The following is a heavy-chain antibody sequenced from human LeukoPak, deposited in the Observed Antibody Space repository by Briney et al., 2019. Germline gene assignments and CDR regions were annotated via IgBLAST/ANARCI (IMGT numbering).Heavy chain of an antibody. CDR1: GGTFSSYA. V-gene: IGHV1-69*04. D-gene: IGHD3-22*01. CDR3: ARVGPIMIVVDDAFDI. J-gene: IGHJ3*02. CDR2: IIPILGIA. Sequence: SVKVSCKASGGTFSSYAISWVRQAPGRGLEWMRRIIPILGIANYAQKFQGRVTITADKSTSTAYMELSSLRSEDTAVYYCARVGPIMIVVDDAFDIWGQGTMVTVSS.